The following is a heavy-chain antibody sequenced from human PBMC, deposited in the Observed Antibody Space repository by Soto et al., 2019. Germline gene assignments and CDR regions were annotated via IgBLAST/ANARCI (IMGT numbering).Heavy chain of an antibody. CDR2: ISYRGTT. D-gene: IGHD1-26*01. V-gene: IGHV4-28*01. CDR3: ARREIQGPIDY. CDR1: VYSFTSINC. Sequence: QVQLQESGPGLLNPSYTRSLTCAVHVYSFTSINCGDGTRHPQGKGPEWIGYISYRGTTYYNPSLKSRVPMSVDTSENQFSLNLTSVTAVDTAVYYCARREIQGPIDYWGQGTLVTVSS. J-gene: IGHJ4*02.